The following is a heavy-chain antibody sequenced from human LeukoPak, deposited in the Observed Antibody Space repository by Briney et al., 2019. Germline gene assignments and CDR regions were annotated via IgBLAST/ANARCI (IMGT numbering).Heavy chain of an antibody. CDR2: IYPGDSDI. J-gene: IGHJ6*02. Sequence: GASLQIPCKGSGYSFTSYWIDWVRQMPGKGLEGMGIIYPGDSDIRYSPSFQGQVTISVDKSNSTAYLQWSSLKASDTAMYYCARQPGGYYGMDVWGQGTTVTVSS. D-gene: IGHD3-10*01. V-gene: IGHV5-51*01. CDR1: GYSFTSYW. CDR3: ARQPGGYYGMDV.